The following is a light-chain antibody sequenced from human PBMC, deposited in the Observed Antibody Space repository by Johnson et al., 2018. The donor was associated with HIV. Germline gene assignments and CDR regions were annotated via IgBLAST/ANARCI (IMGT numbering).Light chain of an antibody. V-gene: IGLV1-51*01. CDR3: GTWDTSLSAGGV. CDR2: DND. CDR1: SSNIGNNY. Sequence: QSVLTQPPSVSAAPGQRVTISCSGSSSNIGNNYVSWYQHLPGTAPKLLIYDNDKRPSGIPDRFSGSKSGTSATLGITGLQTGDEADDYCGTWDTSLSAGGVFGSGTKVTVL. J-gene: IGLJ1*01.